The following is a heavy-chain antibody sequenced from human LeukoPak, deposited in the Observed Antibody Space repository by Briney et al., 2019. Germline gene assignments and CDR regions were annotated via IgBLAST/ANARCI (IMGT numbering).Heavy chain of an antibody. CDR3: ARDQIAAGGSWFDP. D-gene: IGHD6-13*01. Sequence: GGSLRLSCAASGFTFSSYGMHWVRQAPGKGLEWVAVIWYDGSNKYYADSVKGRFTISRDNSKNTLYLQMNSLRAEDTGVYYCARDQIAAGGSWFDPWGQGTLVTVSS. V-gene: IGHV3-33*01. CDR1: GFTFSSYG. CDR2: IWYDGSNK. J-gene: IGHJ5*02.